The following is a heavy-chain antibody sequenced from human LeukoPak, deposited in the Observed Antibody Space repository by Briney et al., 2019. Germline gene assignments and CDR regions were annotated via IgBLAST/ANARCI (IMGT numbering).Heavy chain of an antibody. CDR2: IYYSGST. Sequence: SETLSLTCTVSGGSISSYYWSWIRQPPGKGLEWIGHIYYSGSTNYNPSLKSRVTIAIDTSKNQFSLKLSSVTTADTAVYYCARNYDSSGYTTFGYWGRGTLVTVSS. J-gene: IGHJ4*02. V-gene: IGHV4-59*01. D-gene: IGHD3-22*01. CDR3: ARNYDSSGYTTFGY. CDR1: GGSISSYY.